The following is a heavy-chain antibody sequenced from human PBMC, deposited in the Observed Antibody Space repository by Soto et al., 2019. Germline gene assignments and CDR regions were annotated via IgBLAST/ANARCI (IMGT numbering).Heavy chain of an antibody. D-gene: IGHD5-12*01. CDR1: GFTFSSYW. J-gene: IGHJ4*02. Sequence: PGGSLRLSXAASGFTFSSYWMSWVRQAPGKGLEWVANIKQDGSEKYYVDSVKGRFTISRDNAKNSLYLQMNSLRAEDTAVYYCASHGRWLQMGSFDYWGQGTLVTVSS. V-gene: IGHV3-7*01. CDR2: IKQDGSEK. CDR3: ASHGRWLQMGSFDY.